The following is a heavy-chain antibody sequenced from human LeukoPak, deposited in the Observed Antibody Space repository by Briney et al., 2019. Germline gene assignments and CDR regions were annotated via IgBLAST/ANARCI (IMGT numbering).Heavy chain of an antibody. V-gene: IGHV3-23*01. J-gene: IGHJ4*02. CDR2: ITGSGTNT. D-gene: IGHD3-9*01. CDR1: GFTFSNDA. Sequence: GGSLRLSCVASGFTFSNDAVRWVRQAPGRRLEWGSAITGSGTNTYYTDTLKGRFTISRGNSKNTVFLQMNSLRHKDTAIYYCVIWGDYDVLTGYYVPDYWGQGTLVTVSS. CDR3: VIWGDYDVLTGYYVPDY.